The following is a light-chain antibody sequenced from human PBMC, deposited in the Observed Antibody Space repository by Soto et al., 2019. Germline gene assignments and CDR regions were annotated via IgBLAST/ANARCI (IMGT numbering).Light chain of an antibody. CDR1: QTISSW. Sequence: DIQMTQSPSTLSGSVGDRVTITCRASQTISSWLAWYQQKPGKAPKLLIYAASSLQSGVPSRFSGSASGTEFTLTISSLQPDDIATYYCQQCHRYLTFGQGTRWIS. J-gene: IGKJ1*01. CDR2: AAS. CDR3: QQCHRYLT. V-gene: IGKV1-5*01.